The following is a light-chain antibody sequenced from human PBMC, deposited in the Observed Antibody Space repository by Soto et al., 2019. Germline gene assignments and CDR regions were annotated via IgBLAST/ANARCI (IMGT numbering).Light chain of an antibody. CDR3: QQYNSLPLT. CDR2: DAS. V-gene: IGKV1-33*01. CDR1: HDIGNV. J-gene: IGKJ5*01. Sequence: DISLTQAPSSLSVFLGDRVTLTCRASHDIGNVLAWYQQEPGKAPKRLIYDASDLETGVPSRFSGSGYGTGFTFTISSLQPEDFATYYCQQYNSLPLTFGQGTRLEI.